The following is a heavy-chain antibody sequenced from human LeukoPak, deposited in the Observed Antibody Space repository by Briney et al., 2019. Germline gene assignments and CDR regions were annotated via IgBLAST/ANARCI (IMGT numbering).Heavy chain of an antibody. CDR2: IYYSGST. D-gene: IGHD3-22*01. J-gene: IGHJ4*02. CDR3: ARGHSGDSSGYYYTPFDY. V-gene: IGHV4-39*07. CDR1: GGSISSSSYY. Sequence: SETLSLTCTVSGGSISSSSYYWGWIRQPPGKGLEWIGSIYYSGSTYYNPSLKSRVTISVDTSKNQFSLKLSSVTAADTAVYYCARGHSGDSSGYYYTPFDYWGQGTLVTVSS.